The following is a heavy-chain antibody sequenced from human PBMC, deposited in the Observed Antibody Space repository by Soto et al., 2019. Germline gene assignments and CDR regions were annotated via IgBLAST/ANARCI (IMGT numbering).Heavy chain of an antibody. CDR2: IYDSGST. V-gene: IGHV4-39*01. Sequence: SETLSLTCTVSGDSIGSSAYHWGWIRQPPGKGLEWIGSIYDSGSTYYNPSLKSRVTIPVDTSKNQFSLKLSSVTAADTAVYYCARYIFGVLTPGIDYYYYMDVWGKGTTVTVSS. CDR1: GDSIGSSAYH. J-gene: IGHJ6*03. CDR3: ARYIFGVLTPGIDYYYYMDV. D-gene: IGHD3-3*02.